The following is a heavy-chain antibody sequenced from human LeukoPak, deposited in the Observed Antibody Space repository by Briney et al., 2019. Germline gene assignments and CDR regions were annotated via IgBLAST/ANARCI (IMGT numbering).Heavy chain of an antibody. D-gene: IGHD5-24*01. CDR1: GYTFTSYD. V-gene: IGHV1-8*01. CDR3: AIGRDGYNLGAFDI. J-gene: IGHJ3*02. Sequence: ASVKVSCKASGYTFTSYDINWVRQATGQGLEWMGWMNPNSGNTGYAQKFQGRVTMTRNTSISTAYMELSRLRSEDTAVYYCAIGRDGYNLGAFDIWGQGTMVTVSS. CDR2: MNPNSGNT.